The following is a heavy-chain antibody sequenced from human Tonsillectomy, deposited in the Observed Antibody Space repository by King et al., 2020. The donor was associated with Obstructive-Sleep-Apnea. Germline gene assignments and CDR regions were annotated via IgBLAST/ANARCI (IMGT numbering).Heavy chain of an antibody. J-gene: IGHJ4*02. CDR3: TTGDWRGTPNDY. CDR2: IKSKTDGGTT. CDR1: GFTFSNAW. Sequence: VQLVESGGGLVKPGGSLRLSCAASGFTFSNAWMSWVRQAPGKGLEWVGRIKSKTDGGTTDYAAPVKGRFTISRDDSKNTLYLQMNSLKTEDTAVYYCTTGDWRGTPNDYWGQGTLVTVSS. V-gene: IGHV3-15*01. D-gene: IGHD1-14*01.